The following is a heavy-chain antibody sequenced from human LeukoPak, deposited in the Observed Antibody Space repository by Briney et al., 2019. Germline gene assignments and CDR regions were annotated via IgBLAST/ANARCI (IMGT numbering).Heavy chain of an antibody. CDR2: ISYDGSNK. CDR1: GFTFSSYG. Sequence: GRSLRLSCAASGFTFSSYGMHWVRQAPGKGLEWVAVISYDGSNKYYADSVKGRFTISRDNSKNTLYLQMNILRAEDTDVYYCAKELITFGGVIVTPFDYWGQGTLVTVSS. J-gene: IGHJ4*02. V-gene: IGHV3-30*18. D-gene: IGHD3-16*02. CDR3: AKELITFGGVIVTPFDY.